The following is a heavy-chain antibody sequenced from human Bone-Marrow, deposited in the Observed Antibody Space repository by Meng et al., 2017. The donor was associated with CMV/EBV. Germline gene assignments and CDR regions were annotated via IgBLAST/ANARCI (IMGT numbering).Heavy chain of an antibody. CDR2: IIPMFKTP. CDR1: GGTFNNYA. V-gene: IGHV1-69*06. D-gene: IGHD5-12*01. J-gene: IGHJ6*02. CDR3: GGCSGYDFSCYYYGMDV. Sequence: SVKVSCKTSGGTFNNYAINWVRLSPGRGLEWMGGIIPMFKTPMYAQKFQGRVTITADKSTSTAYMELSSLRSEDTAVYYCGGCSGYDFSCYYYGMDVWGQGTTVTVSS.